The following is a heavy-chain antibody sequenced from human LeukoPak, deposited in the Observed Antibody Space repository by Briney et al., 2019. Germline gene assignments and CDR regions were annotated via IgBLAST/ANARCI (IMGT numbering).Heavy chain of an antibody. CDR1: GGSVSSSGSY. J-gene: IGHJ5*02. CDR3: ARVMAARREDLNWFDP. Sequence: SETLSLTCTVSGGSVSSSGSYWGWIRQPPGKGLEWIGSIYYSGNIYNPSLKSRVTISVDTSKNQFSLTLTSVNAADTAMYYCARVMAARREDLNWFDPWGQGTLVTVSS. V-gene: IGHV4-39*07. CDR2: IYYSGN. D-gene: IGHD6-6*01.